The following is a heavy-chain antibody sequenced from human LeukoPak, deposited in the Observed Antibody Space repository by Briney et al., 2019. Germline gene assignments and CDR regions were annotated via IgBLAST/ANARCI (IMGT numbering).Heavy chain of an antibody. CDR3: ARDFQYYYDSSGYSAAVESNWFDP. CDR2: INHSGST. J-gene: IGHJ5*02. D-gene: IGHD3-22*01. V-gene: IGHV4-34*01. CDR1: GGSFSGYY. Sequence: SETLSLTCAVYGGSFSGYYWSWLRQPPGKGLEWIGEINHSGSTNYNPSLKSRVTISVDTSKNQFSLKLSSVTAADTAVYYCARDFQYYYDSSGYSAAVESNWFDPWGQGTLVTVSS.